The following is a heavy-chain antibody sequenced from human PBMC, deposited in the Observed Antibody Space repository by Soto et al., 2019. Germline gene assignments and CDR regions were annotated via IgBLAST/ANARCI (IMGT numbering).Heavy chain of an antibody. CDR2: ISYNSGSI. Sequence: GGSLRLSCAASGFRFDDYAMHWVRQAPGKGLEWVSGISYNSGSIGYADSVEGRFTISRDTAKNSLYLQMNSLRAEDTVLYYCVKDIEENQLLYDAFDIWGQGTMVTVSS. J-gene: IGHJ3*02. CDR1: GFRFDDYA. CDR3: VKDIEENQLLYDAFDI. V-gene: IGHV3-9*01. D-gene: IGHD2-2*01.